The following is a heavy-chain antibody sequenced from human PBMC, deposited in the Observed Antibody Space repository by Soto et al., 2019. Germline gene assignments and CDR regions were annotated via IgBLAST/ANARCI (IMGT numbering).Heavy chain of an antibody. J-gene: IGHJ4*02. V-gene: IGHV3-11*01. CDR2: IGSSGTTV. CDR1: GFPFSDYF. D-gene: IGHD6-19*01. CDR3: ARGRPITTYNTVWYSGY. Sequence: QVQLVESGGDLVKPGGSLRLSCAASGFPFSDYFMSWIRQAPGKGLEWVSYIGSSGTTVFYADSVKGRFTISRDNAKNSLYLQMNSLRVEETAVYYCARGRPITTYNTVWYSGYWGQGTLVTVSS.